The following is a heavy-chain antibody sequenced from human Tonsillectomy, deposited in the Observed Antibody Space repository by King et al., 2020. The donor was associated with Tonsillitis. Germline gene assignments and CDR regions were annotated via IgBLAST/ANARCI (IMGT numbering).Heavy chain of an antibody. CDR2: IWFHGNNK. D-gene: IGHD5-12*01. J-gene: IGHJ3*02. V-gene: IGHV3-33*08. CDR3: ARGGVCYSGYEGAFDI. CDR1: AFDFSSFA. Sequence: VQLVESGGGVVQPGRSLRLSCTASAFDFSSFAMHWVRQAPGKGLEWLAIIWFHGNNKYYADFLKGRFTISRDNSKSTLYLKMNSLRAEDTAVYYCARGGVCYSGYEGAFDIWGQGTMVTVSS.